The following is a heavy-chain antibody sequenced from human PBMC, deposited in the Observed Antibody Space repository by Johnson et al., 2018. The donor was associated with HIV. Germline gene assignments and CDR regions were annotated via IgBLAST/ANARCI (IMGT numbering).Heavy chain of an antibody. CDR3: ARDAYSYGAYDASDI. D-gene: IGHD5-18*01. V-gene: IGHV3-43D*04. CDR1: GFTFDDYA. Sequence: VQLVESGGVVVQPGGSLRLSCAASGFTFDDYAMHWVRQAPGKGLEWVSLISWNSGSIGYADSVKGRFTISRDNSKNTLYLQLNSLRAEDTAVYYCARDAYSYGAYDASDIWGQGTMVTVSS. CDR2: ISWNSGSI. J-gene: IGHJ3*02.